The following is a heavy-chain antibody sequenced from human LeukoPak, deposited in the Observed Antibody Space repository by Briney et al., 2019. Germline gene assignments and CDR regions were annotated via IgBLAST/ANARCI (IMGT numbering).Heavy chain of an antibody. CDR3: ARDVRIYYYDSSPDY. D-gene: IGHD3-22*01. CDR1: GFIFNSYG. Sequence: GGSLRLSCAASGFIFNSYGMQWVRQAPGKGLDWVAYIGHDGRKTYYADSVKGRFTISRDSSKNTLNLQMNSLRAEDTAVYYCARDVRIYYYDSSPDYWGQGALVTVSS. CDR2: IGHDGRKT. J-gene: IGHJ4*02. V-gene: IGHV3-30*02.